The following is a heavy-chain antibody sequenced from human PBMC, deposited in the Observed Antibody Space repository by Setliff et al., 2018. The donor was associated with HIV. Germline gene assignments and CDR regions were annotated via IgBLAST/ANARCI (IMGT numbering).Heavy chain of an antibody. J-gene: IGHJ3*02. CDR2: IIPFFGSA. CDR1: GGTFSTSA. Sequence: SVKVSCKASGGTFSTSAISWMRQAPGQGLEWMGGIIPFFGSANYAQRFQGRLTITADASSSTAYMDLSSLTSEDTAVYYCARRHFYDSSGQVWAFDIWGQGTMVTVSS. D-gene: IGHD3-22*01. V-gene: IGHV1-69*13. CDR3: ARRHFYDSSGQVWAFDI.